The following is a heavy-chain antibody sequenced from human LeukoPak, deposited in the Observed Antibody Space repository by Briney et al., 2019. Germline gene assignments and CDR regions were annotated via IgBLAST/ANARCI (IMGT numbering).Heavy chain of an antibody. J-gene: IGHJ4*02. CDR2: IYYSVTT. Sequence: SETLSLTCSVSGGSISNSSYFWGWLRQSPGKGLEWIGSIYYSVTTYYNPSLKSRVTISVITSRNQLSLRLPSVTAADTAVYFCVRGVNFCPTSHCRGDYFGSWGQGSLVSVSS. CDR1: GGSISNSSYF. D-gene: IGHD3-3*01. V-gene: IGHV4-39*01. CDR3: VRGVNFCPTSHCRGDYFGS.